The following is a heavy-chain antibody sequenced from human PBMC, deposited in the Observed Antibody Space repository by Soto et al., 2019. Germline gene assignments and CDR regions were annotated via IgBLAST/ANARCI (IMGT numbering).Heavy chain of an antibody. V-gene: IGHV6-1*01. D-gene: IGHD6-19*01. Sequence: PSQPLSLTGAISWASFSSNTAAWNCIRSSPSRGLEWLGRTYYRSNWRHDYAVSVKSRITVNPDTSKNHFSLQLNSVTPDDPAVYHCATGVAGSGFDLCGQRTLVIVSS. CDR1: WASFSSNTAA. CDR3: ATGVAGSGFDL. J-gene: IGHJ4*02. CDR2: TYYRSNWRH.